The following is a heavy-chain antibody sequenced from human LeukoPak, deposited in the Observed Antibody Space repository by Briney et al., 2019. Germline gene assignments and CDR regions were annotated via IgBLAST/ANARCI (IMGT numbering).Heavy chain of an antibody. V-gene: IGHV3-30*03. CDR3: ARSFGLGSCFDP. J-gene: IGHJ5*02. Sequence: PGRSLRLSCAASGFTFSKYGMHWVRQAPGKGLEWVAVISYDGSNKYYADSVRGRFTISRDNSKNTLYLQMNSLRAEDTAVYYCARSFGLGSCFDPWGQGTLVTVSS. D-gene: IGHD3-10*01. CDR2: ISYDGSNK. CDR1: GFTFSKYG.